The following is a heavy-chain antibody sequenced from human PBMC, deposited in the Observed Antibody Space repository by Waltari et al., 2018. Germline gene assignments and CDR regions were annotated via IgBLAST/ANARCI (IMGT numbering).Heavy chain of an antibody. J-gene: IGHJ3*02. CDR2: IYTSGST. CDR1: GGSISSGSYY. D-gene: IGHD2-15*01. CDR3: ARVVGSWYAFDI. V-gene: IGHV4-61*09. Sequence: QVQLQESGPGLVKPSQTLSLTCTVSGGSISSGSYYWSWIRQPAGKGLEWIGYIYTSGSTNYTPSLKSRGTISVETSKNQFSLKLSVVTAAETAVYYWARVVGSWYAFDIWGQGTMVTVS.